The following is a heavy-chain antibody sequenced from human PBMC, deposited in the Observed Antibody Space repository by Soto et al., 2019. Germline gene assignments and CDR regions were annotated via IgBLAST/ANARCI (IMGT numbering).Heavy chain of an antibody. D-gene: IGHD6-13*01. V-gene: IGHV4-4*02. CDR3: ARAQRGSSWSDTIGYYYGMDV. Sequence: SETLSLTCAVSGGSISSSNWWSWVRQPPGKGLEWIGEIYHSGSTNYNPSLKSRVTISVDKSKNQFSLKLSSVTAADTAVYYCARAQRGSSWSDTIGYYYGMDVWGQGTTVTVSS. CDR2: IYHSGST. J-gene: IGHJ6*02. CDR1: GGSISSSNW.